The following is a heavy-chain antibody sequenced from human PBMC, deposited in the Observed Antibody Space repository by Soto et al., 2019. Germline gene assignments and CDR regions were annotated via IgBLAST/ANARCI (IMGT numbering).Heavy chain of an antibody. D-gene: IGHD3-22*01. CDR1: GVTVNRKL. V-gene: IGHV3-53*01. Sequence: EVQLVESGGGLIQPGGAPELPRGASGVTVNRKLLSLVRQGPGKGLEWVSVIYSGGSTYYADSVKGRFTISRDNSKNTLYLQMNSLRAEDTAVYYCARDRVESGYPEYFQHWGQGTLVTVSS. CDR2: IYSGGST. J-gene: IGHJ1*01. CDR3: ARDRVESGYPEYFQH.